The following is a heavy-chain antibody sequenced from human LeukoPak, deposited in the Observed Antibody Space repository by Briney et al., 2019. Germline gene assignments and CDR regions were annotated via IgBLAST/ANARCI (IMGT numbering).Heavy chain of an antibody. CDR3: ARAPKSCSSSRCYARAVDY. V-gene: IGHV3-53*01. CDR1: GFIVSDNY. D-gene: IGHD2-2*01. J-gene: IGHJ4*02. CDR2: IYSGGNT. Sequence: QAGGSLRLSCAASGFIVSDNYMSWVRQAPGKGLEWVSVIYSGGNTYYADSVKGRFTISRDNSKNTLYLQMNSLRAEDTAVYYCARAPKSCSSSRCYARAVDYWGQGTLVTVSS.